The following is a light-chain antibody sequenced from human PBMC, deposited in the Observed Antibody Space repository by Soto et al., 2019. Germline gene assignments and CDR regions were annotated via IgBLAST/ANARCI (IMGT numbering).Light chain of an antibody. J-gene: IGKJ1*01. CDR2: DAS. V-gene: IGKV1-33*01. CDR3: QQYYNLPWT. Sequence: DIQMTQSPSSLSASVGDRVTITCQARQDISNYLNWYQQKPGKAPKLLIYDASNLETGVPSRFSGSGAGTDFTLIISRLQSEDIATYYCQQYYNLPWTFGQGTKVEIK. CDR1: QDISNY.